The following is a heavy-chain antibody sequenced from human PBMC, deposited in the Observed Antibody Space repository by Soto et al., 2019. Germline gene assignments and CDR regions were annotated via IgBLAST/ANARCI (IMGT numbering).Heavy chain of an antibody. D-gene: IGHD2-2*01. CDR2: IYTAGGT. CDR1: GFTVSNTD. V-gene: IGHV3-53*01. J-gene: IGHJ5*02. Sequence: PGGSLRLSCAASGFTVSNTDMTWVRQPPGKGLECVSVIYTAGGTNYADSVKGRFIISRENSKKTLYLQINSLRAEDTAVYYCARALPVAKGGFDPWGQGTLVTVYS. CDR3: ARALPVAKGGFDP.